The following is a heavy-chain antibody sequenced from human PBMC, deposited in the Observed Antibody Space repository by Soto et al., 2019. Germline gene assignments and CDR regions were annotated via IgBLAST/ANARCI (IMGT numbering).Heavy chain of an antibody. D-gene: IGHD3-10*01. CDR3: ARGRWFGVFDY. V-gene: IGHV1-69*02. J-gene: IGHJ4*02. CDR1: GGTFSSYT. Sequence: QVQLVQSGAEVKKPGSSVKVSCKASGGTFSSYTISWVRQAPGQGLEWMGRIIPILGIANYAQKFQGRVTITADKSTSTAYMERSSLRSEDTAVYYCARGRWFGVFDYWGQGALVTVSS. CDR2: IIPILGIA.